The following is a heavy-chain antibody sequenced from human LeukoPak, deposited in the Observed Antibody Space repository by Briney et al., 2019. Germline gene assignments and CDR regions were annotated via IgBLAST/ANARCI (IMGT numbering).Heavy chain of an antibody. CDR1: GFTFSSSV. CDR2: IRSKANSYAT. V-gene: IGHV3-73*01. CDR3: TRLSFRSRWQD. J-gene: IGHJ4*02. Sequence: GGSLRLSCAASGFTFSSSVMHWVRQASGKGLEWVGRIRSKANSYATAYAASVKGRFTISRDDSKNTAYLQMNSLKTEDTAVYYCTRLSFRSRWQDWGQGTLVTVSS. D-gene: IGHD6-13*01.